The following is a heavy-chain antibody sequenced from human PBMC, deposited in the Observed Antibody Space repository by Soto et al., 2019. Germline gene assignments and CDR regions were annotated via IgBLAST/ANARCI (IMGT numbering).Heavy chain of an antibody. CDR2: ISSSSSYI. CDR3: AREIGYCSGGSCYSPLGMDV. V-gene: IGHV3-21*01. D-gene: IGHD2-15*01. Sequence: GGSLRLSCAASGFTFSSYSMNWVRQAPGKGLEWVSSISSSSSYIYYADSVKGRFTISRDNAKNSLYLQMNSLRAEDTAVYYCAREIGYCSGGSCYSPLGMDVWGQGNTVTVSS. CDR1: GFTFSSYS. J-gene: IGHJ6*02.